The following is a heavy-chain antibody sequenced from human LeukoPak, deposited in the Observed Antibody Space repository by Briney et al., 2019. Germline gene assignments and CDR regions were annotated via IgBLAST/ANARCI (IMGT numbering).Heavy chain of an antibody. CDR3: ARPKQRSGYYRRDDFDI. J-gene: IGHJ3*02. D-gene: IGHD3-3*01. Sequence: SETLSLTCTYSGDSISSPSYHWHWIRQSPGKGLEWFASVYFNGDTYSNPSLKSRVTISVDTSKNQFSLKLSSVTAADTAVYYCARPKQRSGYYRRDDFDIWGQGTMVTVSS. CDR1: GDSISSPSYH. CDR2: VYFNGDT. V-gene: IGHV4-39*07.